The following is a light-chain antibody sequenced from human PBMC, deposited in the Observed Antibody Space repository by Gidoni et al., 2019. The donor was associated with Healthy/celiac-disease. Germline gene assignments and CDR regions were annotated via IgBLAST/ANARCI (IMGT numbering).Light chain of an antibody. J-gene: IGKJ2*01. Sequence: DIQMTQSPSSLSVSVGDRVTITFRASQSINNYLNWYQQKPGKAPKLLIVAASSLYSGVPSRWSGSGSGTDFTITISNLQPEDFATDSCQQSYITPYTFGQGTKLEIK. CDR2: AAS. CDR1: QSINNY. CDR3: QQSYITPYT. V-gene: IGKV1-39*01.